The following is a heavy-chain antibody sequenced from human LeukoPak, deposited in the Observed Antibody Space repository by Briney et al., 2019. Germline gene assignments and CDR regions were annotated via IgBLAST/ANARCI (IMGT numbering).Heavy chain of an antibody. V-gene: IGHV1-2*02. J-gene: IGHJ4*02. CDR3: ARENNSGWYRKAAFDY. CDR2: INPNGGGT. Sequence: GASVKVSCKASGYTFTGYYMHWVRQTPVQGLEWVGWINPNGGGTNYAQKFQGRVTLTRDTSITTAYLEVTRLESDDTAIYFCARENNSGWYRKAAFDYWGQGALVTVTS. D-gene: IGHD6-19*01. CDR1: GYTFTGYY.